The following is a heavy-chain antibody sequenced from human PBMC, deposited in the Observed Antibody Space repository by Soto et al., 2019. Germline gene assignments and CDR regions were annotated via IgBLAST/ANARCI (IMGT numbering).Heavy chain of an antibody. J-gene: IGHJ6*02. CDR3: ARDPIWFGLMGMDV. CDR2: IYSGGST. D-gene: IGHD3-10*01. V-gene: IGHV3-53*04. Sequence: EVQLVESGGGLVQPGGSLRLSCAASGFTVSSNYMSWVRQAPGKGLEWVSVIYSGGSTYYADSVKGRFTISRHNSKNTLYLQMNSLRAEDTAVYYCARDPIWFGLMGMDVWGQGTTVTVSS. CDR1: GFTVSSNY.